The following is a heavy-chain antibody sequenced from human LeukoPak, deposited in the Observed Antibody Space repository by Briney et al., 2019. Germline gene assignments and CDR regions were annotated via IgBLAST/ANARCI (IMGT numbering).Heavy chain of an antibody. Sequence: GESLKISCKGSGFNFMDYWIGWVRQMPGKGLEWMGIIYPGDSDTRYSPSFQGQVTISADKSVSAAYLQWNSLKASDSGIYYCARTRGARDAFDLWGQGTMVTVSS. CDR1: GFNFMDYW. J-gene: IGHJ3*01. D-gene: IGHD3/OR15-3a*01. CDR2: IYPGDSDT. CDR3: ARTRGARDAFDL. V-gene: IGHV5-51*01.